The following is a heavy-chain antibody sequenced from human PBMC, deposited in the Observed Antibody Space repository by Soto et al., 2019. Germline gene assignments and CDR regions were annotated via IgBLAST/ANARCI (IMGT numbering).Heavy chain of an antibody. D-gene: IGHD6-25*01. CDR3: ARSLCSSGWYCDY. CDR2: IIPIFGTA. CDR1: GDTFSSYA. V-gene: IGHV1-69*13. Sequence: ASVKVSCKASGDTFSSYAISWVRQAPGQGLEWMGGIIPIFGTANYAQKFQGRVTITADESTSTAYMELSSLRSEDTAVYYCARSLCSSGWYCDYWGQGTLVTVSS. J-gene: IGHJ4*02.